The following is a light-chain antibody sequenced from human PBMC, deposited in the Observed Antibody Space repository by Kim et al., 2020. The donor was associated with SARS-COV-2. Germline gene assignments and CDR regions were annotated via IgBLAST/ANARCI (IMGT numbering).Light chain of an antibody. CDR1: QDISNY. CDR3: QQYDNLPRYA. Sequence: ASGGDIVTITCQASQDISNYLNWYQQKPGKAPKLLIYDASNLETGVPSRFSGSGSGTDFAFTISSLQPEDIATYYCQQYDNLPRYAFGQGTKLELK. CDR2: DAS. J-gene: IGKJ2*01. V-gene: IGKV1-33*01.